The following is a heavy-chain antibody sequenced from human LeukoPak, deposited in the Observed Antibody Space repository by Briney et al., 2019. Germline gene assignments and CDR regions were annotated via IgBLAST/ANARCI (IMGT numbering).Heavy chain of an antibody. Sequence: SETPSLTCTVSGGSISNYHWSWIRQPAGKGLEWIGQIHTSGSTNYNPPLKSRVTMSIDTPENQLSLTIRSVTAADTAVYYCARRDISSGWSFDYWGQGTLVTVSS. CDR2: IHTSGST. J-gene: IGHJ4*02. D-gene: IGHD6-19*01. CDR1: GGSISNYH. CDR3: ARRDISSGWSFDY. V-gene: IGHV4-4*07.